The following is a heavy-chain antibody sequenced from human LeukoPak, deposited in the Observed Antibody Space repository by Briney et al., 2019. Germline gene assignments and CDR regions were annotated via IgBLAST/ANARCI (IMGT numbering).Heavy chain of an antibody. J-gene: IGHJ4*02. CDR3: ARDGRYYDSSGSQY. CDR1: GFTFSSYS. CDR2: ISSSSSYI. D-gene: IGHD3-22*01. Sequence: NPGGSLRLSCAASGFTFSSYSMKWVRQAAGKGLEWVSSISSSSSYIYYADSVKGRFTISRDNAKNSLYLQMNSLRAEDTAVYYCARDGRYYDSSGSQYWGQGTLVTVSS. V-gene: IGHV3-21*01.